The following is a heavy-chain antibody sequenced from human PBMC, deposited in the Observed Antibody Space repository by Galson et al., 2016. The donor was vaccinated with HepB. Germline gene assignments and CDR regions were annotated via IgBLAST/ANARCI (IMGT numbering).Heavy chain of an antibody. J-gene: IGHJ4*02. CDR3: AKDYVWGSYLLTHFDY. CDR1: GFSFSRYA. Sequence: SLRLSCAASGFSFSRYAMSWVRQAPGKGLDWVSGISGSGGSTHYADSVKGRFTISRDNSKNTLYLQMNSLRVEDTAVYYCAKDYVWGSYLLTHFDYWGQGTLVTVSS. CDR2: ISGSGGST. D-gene: IGHD3-16*02. V-gene: IGHV3-23*01.